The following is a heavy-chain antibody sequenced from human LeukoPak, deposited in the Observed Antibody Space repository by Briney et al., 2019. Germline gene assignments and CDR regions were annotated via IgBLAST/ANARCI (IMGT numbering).Heavy chain of an antibody. V-gene: IGHV1-2*02. Sequence: ASVKLSCKASGYTFTGYYMHWVRQAPGQGLEWMGWINPNSGGTNYAQKFQGRVTMTRDTSISTAYMELSRLRSDDTAVYYCARAKATMIVNWFDPWGQGTLVTVSS. CDR2: INPNSGGT. J-gene: IGHJ5*02. CDR1: GYTFTGYY. CDR3: ARAKATMIVNWFDP. D-gene: IGHD3-22*01.